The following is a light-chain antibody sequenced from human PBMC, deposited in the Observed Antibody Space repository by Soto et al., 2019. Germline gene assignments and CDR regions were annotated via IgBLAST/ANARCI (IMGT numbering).Light chain of an antibody. V-gene: IGKV3-15*01. CDR3: QQYNNWPFT. CDR2: GAS. Sequence: EIVMTQSPATLSVSPGERATLSCRASQSVSSSLAWYQQKPGQAPRLLIYGASTRATGIPARFSGSGSGTEFSLTISSLQSEDFAVYYCQQYNNWPFTFGPGTKVDI. CDR1: QSVSSS. J-gene: IGKJ3*01.